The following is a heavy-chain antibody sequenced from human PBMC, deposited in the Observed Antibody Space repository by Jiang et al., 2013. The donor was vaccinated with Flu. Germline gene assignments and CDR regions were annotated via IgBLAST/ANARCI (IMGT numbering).Heavy chain of an antibody. CDR1: GGSINSYY. D-gene: IGHD3-10*01. CDR3: ARGDDSGNWFDP. Sequence: GLVKPSETLSLTCTVSGGSINSYYWNWIRQPPGKGLEWIGYIYSSGSTNYNLSLKSRVTISVDTSKNQFSLKMTSVTAADTAVYFCARGDDSGNWFDPWGQGTLVTVSS. J-gene: IGHJ5*02. V-gene: IGHV4-59*01. CDR2: IYSSGST.